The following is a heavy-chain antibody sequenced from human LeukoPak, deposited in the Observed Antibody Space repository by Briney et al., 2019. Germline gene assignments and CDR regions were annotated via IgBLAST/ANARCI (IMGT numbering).Heavy chain of an antibody. D-gene: IGHD1-1*01. J-gene: IGHJ3*02. CDR2: IYYSGST. Sequence: SETLSLTCSVSGGSVSSGSYYWSWIRQPPGKGLEWIGYIYYSGSTDYNASLMSRVIISVDTSKNQFSLKLTSVTAADTAVYYCARVRWNDGDAFDIWGQGAPVTVSS. CDR1: GGSVSSGSYY. CDR3: ARVRWNDGDAFDI. V-gene: IGHV4-61*01.